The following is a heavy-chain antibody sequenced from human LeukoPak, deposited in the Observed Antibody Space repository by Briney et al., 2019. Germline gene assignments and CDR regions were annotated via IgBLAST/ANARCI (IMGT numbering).Heavy chain of an antibody. V-gene: IGHV3-21*06. Sequence: SGGSLRLSCVASGFTLSSYYMHWVRQVPGKGLVWVSSIDSSGGYMFYADSVKGRFIISRDNAKDSLYLQMNSLRVEDTAVYYCLRGDRRDYWGQGTLVTVSS. CDR3: LRGDRRDY. J-gene: IGHJ4*02. CDR2: IDSSGGYM. CDR1: GFTLSSYY.